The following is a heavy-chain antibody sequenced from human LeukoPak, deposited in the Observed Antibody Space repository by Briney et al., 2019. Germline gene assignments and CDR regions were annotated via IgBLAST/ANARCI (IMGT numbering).Heavy chain of an antibody. Sequence: TGGSLRLSCAGSGFTFIRHLMHWVRQAPGKGLVWVPRISTDGSTTLYSDSVKGRFTISRDNAKNTLYLHMNSLRAEDTAVYYCGSSEDGYIDYWGQGTLVSVSS. D-gene: IGHD5-24*01. V-gene: IGHV3-74*01. J-gene: IGHJ4*02. CDR2: ISTDGSTT. CDR3: GSSEDGYIDY. CDR1: GFTFIRHL.